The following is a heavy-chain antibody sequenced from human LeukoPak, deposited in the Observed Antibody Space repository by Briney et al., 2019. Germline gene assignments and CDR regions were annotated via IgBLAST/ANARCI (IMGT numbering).Heavy chain of an antibody. J-gene: IGHJ5*02. V-gene: IGHV3-21*01. CDR3: ARGDDYLPFDH. D-gene: IGHD2/OR15-2a*01. CDR1: GFIFSAYN. Sequence: GESLRLSCAASGFIFSAYNMVWVRQAPGKGLEWVARISGSSFNYINYADSVKGRFTVSRDNARNSLYLQMNSLRVEDTGVYHCARGDDYLPFDHWGQGNLVTVSS. CDR2: ISGSSFNYI.